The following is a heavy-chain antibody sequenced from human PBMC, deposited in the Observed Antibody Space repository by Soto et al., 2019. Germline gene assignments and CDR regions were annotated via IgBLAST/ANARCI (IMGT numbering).Heavy chain of an antibody. J-gene: IGHJ4*02. CDR2: INHSGST. D-gene: IGHD3-3*01. CDR3: ARGERDYDFWSGYYKIIWYFDY. CDR1: GGSFSGYY. V-gene: IGHV4-34*01. Sequence: QVQLQQWGAGLLKPSETLSLTCAVYGGSFSGYYWSWIRQPPGKGLEWIGEINHSGSTNYNPSLKSRVTISVDTSNNQFSLKLSSVTAADTAVYYCARGERDYDFWSGYYKIIWYFDYWGQGTLVTVSS.